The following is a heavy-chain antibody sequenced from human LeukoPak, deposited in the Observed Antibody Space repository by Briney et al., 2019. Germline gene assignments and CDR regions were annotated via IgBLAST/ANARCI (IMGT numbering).Heavy chain of an antibody. CDR3: ANSWGYSGSYIDY. D-gene: IGHD1-26*01. V-gene: IGHV3-30*18. CDR2: ISYDGSNK. J-gene: IGHJ4*02. Sequence: GGSLRLSCAASGFTFSSYGMHWVRQAPGKGLEWVAVISYDGSNKYYADSVKGRFTISRDNSKNTLYLQMNSLRAEDTAVYYCANSWGYSGSYIDYWGQGTLVTVSS. CDR1: GFTFSSYG.